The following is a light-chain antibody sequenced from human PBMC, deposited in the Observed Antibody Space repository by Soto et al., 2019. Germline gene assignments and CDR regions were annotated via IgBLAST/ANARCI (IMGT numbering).Light chain of an antibody. V-gene: IGKV1-5*01. Sequence: DIQMTQSPSTLSASVGDRVTITCRASESIGNWLAWYQQHPGKAPKLLLYEASTLESGVPSRFGGSGSGTEFTLTISSLQPGDFATSYCQQFNTYSPETFGQGTKVDIK. J-gene: IGKJ1*01. CDR2: EAS. CDR3: QQFNTYSPET. CDR1: ESIGNW.